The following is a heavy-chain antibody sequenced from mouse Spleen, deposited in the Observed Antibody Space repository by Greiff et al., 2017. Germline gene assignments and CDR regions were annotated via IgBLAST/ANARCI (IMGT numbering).Heavy chain of an antibody. CDR1: GYTFTDYE. J-gene: IGHJ3*01. Sequence: QVQLQQSGAELVRPGASVTLSCKASGYTFTDYEMHWVKQTPVHGLEWIGAIDPETGGTAYNQKFKGKAILTADKSSSTAYMELRSLTSEDSAVYYCTRKGFLTLWAWFAYWGQGTLVTVSA. D-gene: IGHD1-1*02. CDR3: TRKGFLTLWAWFAY. V-gene: IGHV1-15*01. CDR2: IDPETGGT.